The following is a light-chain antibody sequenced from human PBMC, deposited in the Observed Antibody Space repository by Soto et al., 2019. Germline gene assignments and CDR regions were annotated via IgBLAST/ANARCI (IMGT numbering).Light chain of an antibody. CDR3: QKYGGPPYT. V-gene: IGKV3-20*01. CDR1: QSVGASY. Sequence: EIVLTQSPGTLALSPGDRATLSCRASQSVGASYLARYQQKLGQAPRLLIFGASNRATGVAARFIGSGSGTDFTLTITRLEPEDFAVYFCQKYGGPPYTFGQGTKLEIK. J-gene: IGKJ2*01. CDR2: GAS.